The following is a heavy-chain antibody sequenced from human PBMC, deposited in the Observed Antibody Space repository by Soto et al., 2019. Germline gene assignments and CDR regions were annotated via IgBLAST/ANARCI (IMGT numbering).Heavy chain of an antibody. CDR2: INHSGST. CDR3: ARGRYGSGSYSNWFDP. CDR1: GGSFSGYY. D-gene: IGHD3-10*01. V-gene: IGHV4-34*01. Sequence: PSETLSLTCAVYGGSFSGYYWSWIRQPPGKGLEWIGEINHSGSTNYNPSLKSRVTISVDTSKNQFSLKLSSVTAADTAVYYRARGRYGSGSYSNWFDPWGQGTLVTVSS. J-gene: IGHJ5*02.